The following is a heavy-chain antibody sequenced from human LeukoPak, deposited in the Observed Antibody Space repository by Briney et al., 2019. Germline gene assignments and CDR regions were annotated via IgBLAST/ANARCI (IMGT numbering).Heavy chain of an antibody. D-gene: IGHD1-26*01. CDR3: ARDRPTGSYYSIDY. CDR1: GFTFNEFG. V-gene: IGHV3-33*01. CDR2: IWYDGSNK. Sequence: GGSLRLSCAASGFTFNEFGVHWVREAPGRGLEWGALIWYDGSNKYYADSVKGRFTISRDNSKNTVYLQMNSLRVEDTAIYYCARDRPTGSYYSIDYWGQGTLATVSS. J-gene: IGHJ4*02.